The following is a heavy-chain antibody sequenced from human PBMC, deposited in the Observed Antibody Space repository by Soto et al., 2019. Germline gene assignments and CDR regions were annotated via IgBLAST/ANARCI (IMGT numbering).Heavy chain of an antibody. Sequence: SETLSLTCAISGGSISSSNWWSWVRQPPGKGLEWIGEIYHSGSTNYNPSLKSRVTISVDKSKNQFSLKLSSVTAADTAVYYCARDLVGRELKGYFDYWGQGTLVT. CDR2: IYHSGST. CDR1: GGSISSSNW. J-gene: IGHJ4*02. CDR3: ARDLVGRELKGYFDY. D-gene: IGHD1-26*01. V-gene: IGHV4-4*02.